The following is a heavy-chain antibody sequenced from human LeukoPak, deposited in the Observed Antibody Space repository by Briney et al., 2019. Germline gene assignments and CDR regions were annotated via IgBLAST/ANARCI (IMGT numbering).Heavy chain of an antibody. CDR1: GYTFTSYG. V-gene: IGHV1-18*01. CDR2: ISAYNGNT. D-gene: IGHD2-2*02. J-gene: IGHJ5*02. Sequence: ASVKVSCKASGYTFTSYGISWVRQAPGQGLEWMGWISAYNGNTNYAQKLQGRVTMTTDTSTSTAYMELRSLRSDDTAVYYCARDGPSGHCSSTSCYTLPFDPWGQGTLVTVSS. CDR3: ARDGPSGHCSSTSCYTLPFDP.